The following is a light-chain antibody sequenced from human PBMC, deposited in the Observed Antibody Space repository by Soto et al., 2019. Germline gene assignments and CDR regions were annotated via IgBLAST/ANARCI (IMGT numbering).Light chain of an antibody. CDR3: CSYAGSSTVV. V-gene: IGLV2-23*01. J-gene: IGLJ2*01. Sequence: QSALTQPASVSGSPGQSITISCTGTSSDVGSYNLVSWYQQHPGKAPKLMIYECSKRPSGVSNRFTGSKSGNTASLTISGLQAEDEADYYCCSYAGSSTVVFGGGTQVTVL. CDR1: SSDVGSYNL. CDR2: ECS.